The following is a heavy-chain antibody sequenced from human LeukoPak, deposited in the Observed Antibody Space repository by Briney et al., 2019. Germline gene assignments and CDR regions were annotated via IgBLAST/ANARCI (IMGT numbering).Heavy chain of an antibody. J-gene: IGHJ4*02. CDR3: AREGQDYYDSSGYIGY. V-gene: IGHV1-2*06. CDR1: GYTSTGYY. Sequence: ASVKVSYKASGYTSTGYYMHWVRQAPGQGLEWMGRINPNSGGTNYAQKFQGRVTMTRDTSISTAYMELSRLRSDDTAVYYCAREGQDYYDSSGYIGYWGQGTLVTVSS. CDR2: INPNSGGT. D-gene: IGHD3-22*01.